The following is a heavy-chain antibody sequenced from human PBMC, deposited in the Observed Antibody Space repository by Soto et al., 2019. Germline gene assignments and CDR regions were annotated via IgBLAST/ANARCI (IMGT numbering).Heavy chain of an antibody. CDR3: ARVITFGGVIVSLDY. V-gene: IGHV4-34*01. J-gene: IGHJ4*02. Sequence: SETLSLTCAVYGGSFRGYYWSWIRQPPGKGLEWIGEINHSGSTDYNPSLKSRVTISVDTSKNQFSLKLSSVTAADTAVYYCARVITFGGVIVSLDYWGQGTLVTVSS. CDR1: GGSFRGYY. D-gene: IGHD3-16*02. CDR2: INHSGST.